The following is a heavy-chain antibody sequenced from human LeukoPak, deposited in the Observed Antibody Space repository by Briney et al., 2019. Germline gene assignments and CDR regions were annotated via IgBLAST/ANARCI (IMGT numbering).Heavy chain of an antibody. CDR3: AKVSNGWPYFFDS. Sequence: PSETLSLTCTVSGGSVSSISYYWTWIRQSPGKGLEWIGHIYQNGSTNYFPSLKTRLTISLDTSKNQFSLKLSSVTAADTAVYSCAKVSNGWPYFFDSWGQGVQVTVSS. CDR1: GGSVSSISYY. D-gene: IGHD6-19*01. V-gene: IGHV4-61*01. CDR2: IYQNGST. J-gene: IGHJ4*02.